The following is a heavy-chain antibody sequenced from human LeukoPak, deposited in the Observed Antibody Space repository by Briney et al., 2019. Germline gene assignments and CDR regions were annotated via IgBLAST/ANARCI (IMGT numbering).Heavy chain of an antibody. V-gene: IGHV3-48*01. CDR3: ARDGARGYDMDV. CDR1: EFTFGGYS. J-gene: IGHJ6*02. CDR2: IAWDTVTI. D-gene: IGHD3-10*01. Sequence: GGSLRLSCVASEFTFGGYSMNWVRQAPGRGLEWVSYIAWDTVTIYYADSVKGRFTISRDNAKNSLYLQMNSLRAEDTAVYYCARDGARGYDMDVWGQGTTVIVSS.